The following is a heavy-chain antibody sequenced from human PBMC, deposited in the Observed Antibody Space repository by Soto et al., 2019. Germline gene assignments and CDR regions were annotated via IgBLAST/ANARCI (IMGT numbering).Heavy chain of an antibody. J-gene: IGHJ5*02. CDR1: GGSISSGDYY. CDR3: ARDRGIGTAWFDP. CDR2: INYFGST. V-gene: IGHV4-30-4*01. Sequence: QVQLQESGPGLVKPSQTLSLTCTVSGGSISSGDYYWTWIRQPPGKGLEWIGYINYFGSTYHNPSLKRRLTISVDTSKNQSSLNLSSVTAADTAVYYCARDRGIGTAWFDPWGQGILVTVSS. D-gene: IGHD1-7*01.